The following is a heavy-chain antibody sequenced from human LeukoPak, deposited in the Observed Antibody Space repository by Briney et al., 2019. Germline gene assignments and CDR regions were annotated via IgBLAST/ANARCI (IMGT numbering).Heavy chain of an antibody. CDR2: IIPIFGTA. CDR3: ARGRGWDSYGREGFDY. V-gene: IGHV1-69*06. Sequence: GSSVTVSCKASGGTFSSYAISWVRQAPGQGLEWMGGIIPIFGTANYARKFQGRVTITADKSTSTAYMELSSLRSEDTAVYYCARGRGWDSYGREGFDYWGQGTLVTVSS. J-gene: IGHJ4*02. CDR1: GGTFSSYA. D-gene: IGHD5-18*01.